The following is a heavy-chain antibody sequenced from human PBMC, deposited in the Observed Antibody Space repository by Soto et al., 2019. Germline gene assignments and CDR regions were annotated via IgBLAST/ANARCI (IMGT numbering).Heavy chain of an antibody. Sequence: GASVKVSCKASGYTFTSYYMHWVRQAPGQGLEWMGIINPSGGSTSYAQKFQGRVTMTRDTSTSTVYMELSSLRSEDTAVYYCARGYDFWSGHWSREFDYWGQGTLVTVSS. CDR1: GYTFTSYY. D-gene: IGHD3-3*01. CDR3: ARGYDFWSGHWSREFDY. J-gene: IGHJ4*02. V-gene: IGHV1-46*01. CDR2: INPSGGST.